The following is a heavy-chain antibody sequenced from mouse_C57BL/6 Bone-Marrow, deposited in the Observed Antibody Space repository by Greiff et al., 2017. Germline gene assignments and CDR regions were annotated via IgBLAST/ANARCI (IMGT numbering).Heavy chain of an antibody. D-gene: IGHD3-3*01. CDR3: ERRGGGLVDD. V-gene: IGHV1-61*01. CDR1: GYTFTSYW. Sequence: QVQLQQPGAELVRPGSSVKLSCKASGYTFTSYWMDWVKQRPGQGLEWIGNIYPSDSETHYNQKFQDKATLTVDKSSSTAYMQLSSLTSEDSAVYDGERRGGGLVDDWGQGTSVTVSS. CDR2: IYPSDSET. J-gene: IGHJ4*01.